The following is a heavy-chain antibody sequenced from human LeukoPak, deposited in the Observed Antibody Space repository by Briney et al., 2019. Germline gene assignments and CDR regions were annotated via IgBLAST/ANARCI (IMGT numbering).Heavy chain of an antibody. CDR2: IKQDGSEK. D-gene: IGHD2-15*01. CDR1: GFTFSSYW. Sequence: GGSLRLSCAASGFTFSSYWMSWVRQAPGKGLEWVANIKQDGSEKYYVDSVKGRFTISRDNSKNTLYLQMNSLRAEDTAVHYCAKEGFYCSGGSCYSFYYYYMDVWGKGTTVTVSS. CDR3: AKEGFYCSGGSCYSFYYYYMDV. V-gene: IGHV3-7*03. J-gene: IGHJ6*03.